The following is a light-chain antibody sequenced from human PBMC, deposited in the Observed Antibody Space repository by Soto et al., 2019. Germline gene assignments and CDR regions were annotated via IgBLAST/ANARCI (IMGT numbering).Light chain of an antibody. CDR3: MQALQTPRT. CDR1: QSLLHSNGYNY. Sequence: DIVITQSPLSLPVTPGEPASISCRSSQSLLHSNGYNYLDWYLQKPGQSPQLLIYLGSNRSSGVPDRFSGSGSGTDFTLKISRVEAEDVGVYYCMQALQTPRTFGQGTKV. J-gene: IGKJ1*01. CDR2: LGS. V-gene: IGKV2-28*01.